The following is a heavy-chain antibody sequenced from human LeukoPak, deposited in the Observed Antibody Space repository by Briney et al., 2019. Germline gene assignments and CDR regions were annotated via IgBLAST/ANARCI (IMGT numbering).Heavy chain of an antibody. CDR1: GAPISRFY. D-gene: IGHD5-12*01. CDR3: VQTTGWPGFDY. V-gene: IGHV4-4*09. CDR2: IYNGVPT. J-gene: IGHJ1*01. Sequence: SETLSVLCTTSGAPISRFYWSWVRQPPGKGLERIGNIYNGVPTFFNPSLKSRVTLSVDTSKTQFSLQLASVTAADTAVYYCVQTTGWPGFDYWGQGILVTVSS.